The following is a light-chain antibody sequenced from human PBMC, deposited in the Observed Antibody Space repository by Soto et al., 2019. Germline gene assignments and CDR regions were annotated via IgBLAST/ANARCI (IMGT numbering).Light chain of an antibody. V-gene: IGKV1-12*01. CDR2: AAS. CDR1: EDISTW. J-gene: IGKJ5*01. CDR3: QQDKSSPIT. Sequence: IQMTQSPSSVAASVGDRVTITCRSSEDISTWLAWYQQKPGKAPKLLIYAASTLQSGVPSRFSGSGSGTEFTLTISGLEPDDFAAYYCQQDKSSPITFGQGTRLEIK.